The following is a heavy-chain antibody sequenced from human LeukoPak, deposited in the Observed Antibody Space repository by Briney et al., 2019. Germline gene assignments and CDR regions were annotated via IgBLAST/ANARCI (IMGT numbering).Heavy chain of an antibody. CDR2: INHSGST. J-gene: IGHJ4*02. D-gene: IGHD3-3*01. CDR3: GRHNSPYYDFWSGYYTPDENLDY. CDR1: GGSISSGDYY. V-gene: IGHV4-30-4*08. Sequence: SQTLSLTCTVSGGSISSGDYYWSWIRQPPGKGLEWIGEINHSGSTNYNPSLKSRVTITVDTSKNQFSLKLSSVTAADTAVYYCGRHNSPYYDFWSGYYTPDENLDYWGQGTLVTVSS.